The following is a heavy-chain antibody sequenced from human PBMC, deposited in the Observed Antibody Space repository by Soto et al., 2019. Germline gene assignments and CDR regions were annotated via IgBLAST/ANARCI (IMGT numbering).Heavy chain of an antibody. D-gene: IGHD5-18*01. CDR1: GFTFSSYG. J-gene: IGHJ4*02. CDR2: ISYDGSNK. Sequence: QVQLVESGGGVVQPGRSLRLSCAASGFTFSSYGMHWVRQAPGKGLEWVAVISYDGSNKYYADSVEGRFKISRDNSNNTLYLQMNSLRAEDTAVYYCAKGDSGYSYGQPYFDYWGQGTLVTVSS. CDR3: AKGDSGYSYGQPYFDY. V-gene: IGHV3-30*18.